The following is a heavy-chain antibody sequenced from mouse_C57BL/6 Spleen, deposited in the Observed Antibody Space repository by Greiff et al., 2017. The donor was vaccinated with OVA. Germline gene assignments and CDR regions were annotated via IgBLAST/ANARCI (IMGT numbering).Heavy chain of an antibody. CDR2: IDPSDSYT. CDR1: GYTFTSYW. Sequence: QVQLKQPGAELVMPGASVKLSCKASGYTFTSYWMHWVKQRPGQGLEWIGEIDPSDSYTNYNQKFKGKSTLTVDKSSSTAYMQLSSLTSEDSAVYYCARSRDDGYYRYFDVWGTGTTVTVSS. J-gene: IGHJ1*03. D-gene: IGHD2-3*01. CDR3: ARSRDDGYYRYFDV. V-gene: IGHV1-69*01.